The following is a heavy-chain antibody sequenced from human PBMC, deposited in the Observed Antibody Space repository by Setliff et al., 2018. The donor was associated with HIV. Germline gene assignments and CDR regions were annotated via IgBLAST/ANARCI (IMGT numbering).Heavy chain of an antibody. D-gene: IGHD3-22*01. Sequence: GGSVKVSCKASGGTFSSYAISWVRQAPGQGLEWMGGIIPILGIANYAQKFQGRVTITADESTSTAYMELSSLRSEDTAVYYCARDYSPTFYYYDSSGTFDYWGQGTLVTVSS. V-gene: IGHV1-69*10. CDR2: IIPILGIA. J-gene: IGHJ4*02. CDR3: ARDYSPTFYYYDSSGTFDY. CDR1: GGTFSSYA.